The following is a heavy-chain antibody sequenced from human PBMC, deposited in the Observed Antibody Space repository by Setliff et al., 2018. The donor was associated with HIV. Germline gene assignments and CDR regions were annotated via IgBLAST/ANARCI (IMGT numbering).Heavy chain of an antibody. CDR3: AREPPRRRGTVTGDY. CDR2: INPSGAIT. J-gene: IGHJ4*02. D-gene: IGHD4-17*01. CDR1: VYTFNSYS. Sequence: GASVKVSCKASVYTFNSYSLHWVRQAPGQGLEWMGTINPSGAITNYAQKFQGRVTMTRDTSTSTVYMELRSLRYEDTAVYYCAREPPRRRGTVTGDYWGQGTLVTVSS. V-gene: IGHV1-46*02.